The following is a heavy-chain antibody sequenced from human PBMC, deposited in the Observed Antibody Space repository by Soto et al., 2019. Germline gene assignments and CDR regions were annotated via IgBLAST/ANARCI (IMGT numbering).Heavy chain of an antibody. CDR1: GFSFNNSW. D-gene: IGHD1-1*01. J-gene: IGHJ6*02. CDR2: IYSDGSK. Sequence: PGGSLRLSCAGSGFSFNNSWMSWVRQAPGKGLEWVSVIYSDGSKYYADSVKGRFTISRDNSKNTLYLQMNSLRAEDTAVYYCARENWKESYGMDVWGQGTTVTVSS. V-gene: IGHV3-66*02. CDR3: ARENWKESYGMDV.